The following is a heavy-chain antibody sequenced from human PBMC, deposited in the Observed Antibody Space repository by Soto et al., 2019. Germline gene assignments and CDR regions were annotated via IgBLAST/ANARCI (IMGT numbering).Heavy chain of an antibody. CDR2: INHSGST. CDR3: ARGNWFDP. CDR1: GGSFSGYY. J-gene: IGHJ5*02. Sequence: SETLSLTCAVYGGSFSGYYWTWIRQPPGKGLEWIGEINHSGSTIYNPSLRGRVTMSVDASQKHFSLRLTSVTAADTAVYYCARGNWFDPWGQGTLVTVSS. V-gene: IGHV4-34*01.